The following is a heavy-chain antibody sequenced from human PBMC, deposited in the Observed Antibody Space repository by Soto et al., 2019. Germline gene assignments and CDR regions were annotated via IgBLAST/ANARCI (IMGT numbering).Heavy chain of an antibody. D-gene: IGHD1-20*01. V-gene: IGHV3-23*01. J-gene: IGHJ3*02. CDR2: IGSVGGDT. Sequence: LRLSCAASGFTFYSYAMSWVRQAPGKGLEWVSTIGSVGGDTYYADSVKGRFTISRDDSKNTLLLQMNSLRAEDTAVYYCVKDRMAYNSVWDPFDIWGQGTMVTVSS. CDR3: VKDRMAYNSVWDPFDI. CDR1: GFTFYSYA.